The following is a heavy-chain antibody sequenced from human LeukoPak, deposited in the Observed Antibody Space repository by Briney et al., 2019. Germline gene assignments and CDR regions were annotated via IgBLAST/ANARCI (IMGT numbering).Heavy chain of an antibody. CDR1: GFTFTSSA. CDR2: IVVGSGNT. Sequence: GASVKVSCKASGFTFTSSAMQWVRQARGQRLEWIGWIVVGSGNTNYAQKFQERVTTTRDMSTSTAYMELSSLRSEDTAVYYCAAGYVWGSYRPSNFQHWGQGTLVTVSS. D-gene: IGHD3-16*02. J-gene: IGHJ1*01. CDR3: AAGYVWGSYRPSNFQH. V-gene: IGHV1-58*02.